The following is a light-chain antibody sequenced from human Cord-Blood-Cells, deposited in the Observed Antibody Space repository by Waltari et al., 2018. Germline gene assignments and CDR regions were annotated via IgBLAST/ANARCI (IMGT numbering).Light chain of an antibody. CDR2: AAS. CDR3: LQYYNYPCT. J-gene: IGKJ1*01. Sequence: IPMTQYPYSLSAPVGASATITCRASQGIRNDLGWYQPKQGEAPKLLIYAASSLQSGVPSRFSGSGSGTDFTLTISSLQPEDFSTDYCLQYYNYPCTVGQGTKVEIK. CDR1: QGIRND. V-gene: IGKV1-6*01.